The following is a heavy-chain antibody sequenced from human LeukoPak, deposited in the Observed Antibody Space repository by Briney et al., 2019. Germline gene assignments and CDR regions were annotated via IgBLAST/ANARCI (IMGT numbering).Heavy chain of an antibody. V-gene: IGHV4-59*12. J-gene: IGHJ5*02. CDR3: ARGTMAAGFDP. CDR2: IYSSGST. Sequence: SETLSLTCTVSGGSISSYYWSWIRQPPGKGLEWIGYIYSSGSTNYNPSLKSRVTVSVDTSENQFSLKLNSVTAADTAIYYCARGTMAAGFDPWGQGTLATVSS. CDR1: GGSISSYY. D-gene: IGHD4/OR15-4a*01.